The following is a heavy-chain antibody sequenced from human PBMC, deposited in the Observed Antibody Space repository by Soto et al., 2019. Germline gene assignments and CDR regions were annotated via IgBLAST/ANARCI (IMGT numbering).Heavy chain of an antibody. J-gene: IGHJ4*02. CDR2: IVPILRIA. Sequence: QVQLVQSGAEVRKPESSVKVSCRASGGTLSSYPISWVRQAPGQGLEWMGRIVPILRIANYAQKFQGRVTITADTSTNTAYMELRSLTSGDTPVYYSARVVESPETAGYYFQCWGQRTLVSLSP. D-gene: IGHD2-2*01. CDR3: ARVVESPETAGYYFQC. CDR1: GGTLSSYP. V-gene: IGHV1-69*02.